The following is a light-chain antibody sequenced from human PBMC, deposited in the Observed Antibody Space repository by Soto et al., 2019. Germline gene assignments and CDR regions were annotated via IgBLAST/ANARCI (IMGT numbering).Light chain of an antibody. V-gene: IGKV3-20*01. CDR2: GAS. CDR1: QSVSSSY. J-gene: IGKJ5*01. CDR3: QQYGSSPRT. Sequence: EILLTQSPGTLSLSPVERATLSCRASQSVSSSYLAWYQQKPGQAPRLLIYGASSRATGIPDRFSGSGSGTDFTLTISRLEPEDFAVYYCQQYGSSPRTFGQGTRLEIK.